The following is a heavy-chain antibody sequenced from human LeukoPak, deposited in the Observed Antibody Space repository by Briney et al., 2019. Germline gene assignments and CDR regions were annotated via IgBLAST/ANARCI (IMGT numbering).Heavy chain of an antibody. CDR1: GYSISSGYY. CDR3: ARVRGYYDSSGYGRYYYYYMDV. Sequence: SETLSPTCTVSGYSISSGYYWGWIRQPPGKGLEWIGSIYHSGSTYYNPSLKSRVTISVDTSKNQFSLKLSSVTAADTAVYYCARVRGYYDSSGYGRYYYYYMDVWGKGTTVTVSS. D-gene: IGHD3-22*01. CDR2: IYHSGST. V-gene: IGHV4-38-2*02. J-gene: IGHJ6*03.